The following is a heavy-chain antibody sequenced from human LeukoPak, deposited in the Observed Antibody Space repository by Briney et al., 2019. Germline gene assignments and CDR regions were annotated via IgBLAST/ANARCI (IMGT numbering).Heavy chain of an antibody. D-gene: IGHD3-22*01. CDR2: IIPILGIA. J-gene: IGHJ4*02. CDR1: GGTFSSYA. CDR3: ARGGFNYYDSSGYSGQLYYLDY. V-gene: IGHV1-69*04. Sequence: SVKVSCKASGGTFSSYAISWVRQAPGQGLEWMGRIIPILGIANYAQKFQGRVTITADKSTSTAYMELSSLRSEDTAVYYCARGGFNYYDSSGYSGQLYYLDYWGQGTLVTVSS.